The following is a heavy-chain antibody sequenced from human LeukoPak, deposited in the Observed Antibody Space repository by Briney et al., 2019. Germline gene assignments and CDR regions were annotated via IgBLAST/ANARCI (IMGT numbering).Heavy chain of an antibody. Sequence: AASVKVSCKASGYTFTSYGISWVRQAPGQGLEWMGWISAYNGNTNYAQKLQGRVTMTTDTSTSTAYMELRSLRSDDTAVYYCASSATAISGVVPSGYWGQGTLVTVSS. CDR3: ASSATAISGVVPSGY. V-gene: IGHV1-18*01. D-gene: IGHD3-3*01. CDR1: GYTFTSYG. CDR2: ISAYNGNT. J-gene: IGHJ4*02.